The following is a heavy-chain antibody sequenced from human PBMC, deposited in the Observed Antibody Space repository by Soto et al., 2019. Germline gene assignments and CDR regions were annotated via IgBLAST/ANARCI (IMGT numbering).Heavy chain of an antibody. Sequence: GGSLRLSCAASGFTFSSYAMHGVRQAPGKGLEWVAVISYDGSNKYYADSVKGRFTISRDNSKNTLYLQMNSLRAEDTAVYYCAREPEGGHSSGWLDYYYYYGMDVWGQGTTVTVS. J-gene: IGHJ6*02. V-gene: IGHV3-30-3*01. CDR3: AREPEGGHSSGWLDYYYYYGMDV. D-gene: IGHD6-19*01. CDR1: GFTFSSYA. CDR2: ISYDGSNK.